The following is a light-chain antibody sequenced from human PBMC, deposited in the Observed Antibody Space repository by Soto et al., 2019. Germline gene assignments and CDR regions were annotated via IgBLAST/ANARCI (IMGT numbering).Light chain of an antibody. CDR2: EVN. CDR3: SSYAGINNLGL. V-gene: IGLV2-8*01. CDR1: SSDVGGYKY. J-gene: IGLJ1*01. Sequence: QSALTQPPSASGSPGQSVTISCTGTSSDVGGYKYVSWYQQHPGKAPKLMIFEVNKLPSGVPDPFSGSKSGNTASLTVSGLQAEDEADYYCSSYAGINNLGLFGTGTKFTVL.